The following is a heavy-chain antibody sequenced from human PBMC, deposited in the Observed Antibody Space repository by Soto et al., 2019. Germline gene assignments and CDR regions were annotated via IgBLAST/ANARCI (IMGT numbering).Heavy chain of an antibody. CDR3: ARGLLTGYYLY. V-gene: IGHV4-31*03. D-gene: IGHD3-9*01. Sequence: SETLSLTCTVSGGSISSGGYYWSWIRQHPGKGLEWIGYIYYSGSTYYNPSLKSRVTISVDTSKNQFTLKLSSVTAADTAVYYCARGLLTGYYLYWGQGTLVTVSS. J-gene: IGHJ4*02. CDR1: GGSISSGGYY. CDR2: IYYSGST.